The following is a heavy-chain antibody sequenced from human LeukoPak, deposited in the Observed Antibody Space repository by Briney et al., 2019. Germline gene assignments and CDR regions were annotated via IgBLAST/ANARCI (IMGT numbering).Heavy chain of an antibody. Sequence: GGSLRLSCAASGFTFSSHWMHWVRQAPGKGLVWVSRIDTDGSDTIYADSVRGRFTISRDNAKNSLYLQMNSLRAEDTAVYYCARDQGYSSGWYTITYFDYWGQGTLVTVSS. CDR2: IDTDGSDT. CDR3: ARDQGYSSGWYTITYFDY. D-gene: IGHD6-19*01. V-gene: IGHV3-74*01. J-gene: IGHJ4*02. CDR1: GFTFSSHW.